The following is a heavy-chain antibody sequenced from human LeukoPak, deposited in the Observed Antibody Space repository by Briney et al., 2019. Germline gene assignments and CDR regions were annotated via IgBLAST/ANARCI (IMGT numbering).Heavy chain of an antibody. Sequence: AGGSLRLSCAASGFTFSNYVMHWVRQAPGKGLEWVALISYDGSNKYYADSVRGRFTISRDNSKNTLYMQMNSLRAEDTAVYYCAKAGGSGTYDVDYYMDVWGKGTTVTVSS. D-gene: IGHD3-10*01. CDR1: GFTFSNYV. V-gene: IGHV3-30*18. CDR3: AKAGGSGTYDVDYYMDV. J-gene: IGHJ6*03. CDR2: ISYDGSNK.